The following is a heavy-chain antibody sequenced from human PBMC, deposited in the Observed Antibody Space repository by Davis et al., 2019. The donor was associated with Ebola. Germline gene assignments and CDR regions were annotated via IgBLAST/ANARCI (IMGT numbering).Heavy chain of an antibody. V-gene: IGHV4-4*02. J-gene: IGHJ5*02. CDR2: INHSGST. Sequence: MPSETLSLTFAVSGGSISSSNWWSWVRQPPGKGLEWIGEINHSGSTNCNPSLKSRVTISVDTSKNQFSLKLSSVTAADTAVYYCARGRYFPRVAVGVYAKFDPWGPGTLVTVSS. CDR3: ARGRYFPRVAVGVYAKFDP. D-gene: IGHD2-8*02. CDR1: GGSISSSNW.